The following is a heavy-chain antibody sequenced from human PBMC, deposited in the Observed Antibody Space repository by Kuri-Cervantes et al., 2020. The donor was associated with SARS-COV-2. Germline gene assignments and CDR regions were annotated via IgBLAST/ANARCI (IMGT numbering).Heavy chain of an antibody. Sequence: GGSLRLSCAASGFTFSSYSMNWVRQAPGKGLEWVSSISSSSSYIYYADSVKGRFTISRDSAKNSLYLQMNSLRAEDTAVYYCAREKYYYDSSGLGGGEDYYYGMDVWGQGATVTVSS. CDR2: ISSSSSYI. CDR1: GFTFSSYS. CDR3: AREKYYYDSSGLGGGEDYYYGMDV. J-gene: IGHJ6*02. V-gene: IGHV3-21*01. D-gene: IGHD3-22*01.